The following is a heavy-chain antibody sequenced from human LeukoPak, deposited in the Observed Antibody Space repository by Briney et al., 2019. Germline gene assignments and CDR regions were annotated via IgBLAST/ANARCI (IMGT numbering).Heavy chain of an antibody. J-gene: IGHJ4*02. D-gene: IGHD3-10*01. CDR2: LFYSGST. CDR3: ATVAVIRGVTYFDY. Sequence: PSETLSLTCTVSGGSISSYYWSWIRQPPGKGLEWIAYLFYSGSTGYNPSLESRVTISVDTSKNQFSLKLRSVTAADTAVYYCATVAVIRGVTYFDYWGQGTLVTVSS. V-gene: IGHV4-59*01. CDR1: GGSISSYY.